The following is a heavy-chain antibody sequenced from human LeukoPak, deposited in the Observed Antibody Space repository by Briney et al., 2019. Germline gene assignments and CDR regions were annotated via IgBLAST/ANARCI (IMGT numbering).Heavy chain of an antibody. CDR3: ARRIDGDYYVMDV. Sequence: GESLKISCNGSGYSFTTYWIGWVRQMPGKGLEWMGIIYPGDSDTRYSPSFQGQVTISADKSISTAYLQWSSLKASDSAMYYCARRIDGDYYVMDVWGQGTTVTVSS. V-gene: IGHV5-51*01. CDR1: GYSFTTYW. D-gene: IGHD2-15*01. J-gene: IGHJ6*02. CDR2: IYPGDSDT.